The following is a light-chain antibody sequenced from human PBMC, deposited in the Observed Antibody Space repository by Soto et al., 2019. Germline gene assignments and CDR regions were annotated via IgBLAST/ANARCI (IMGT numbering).Light chain of an antibody. J-gene: IGKJ2*01. V-gene: IGKV1-5*03. CDR3: QRYTDYQYI. Sequence: DIQMTQSPSTLSASVGDRVTITCRASQSITTWLAWYQQKPGKAPKLLLYKATNLQSGVPSRFSGSGSGTEFSLTISSLQPDDFATYYCQRYTDYQYIFGQGTKLEIK. CDR2: KAT. CDR1: QSITTW.